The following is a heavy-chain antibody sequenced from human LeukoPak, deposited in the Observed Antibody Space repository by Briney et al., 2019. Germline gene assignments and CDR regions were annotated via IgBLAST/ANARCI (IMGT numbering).Heavy chain of an antibody. CDR2: ISSSSSYI. CDR3: ASGLMYYDSGPI. D-gene: IGHD3-22*01. J-gene: IGHJ3*02. V-gene: IGHV3-21*01. CDR1: GFTFSSYS. Sequence: GGSLRLSCAASGFTFSSYSMNWVRQAPGKGLEWVSSISSSSSYIYYADSVKGRFTISRDNAKNSLYLQMNSLRAEDTAVYYCASGLMYYDSGPIWGQGTKVTVSS.